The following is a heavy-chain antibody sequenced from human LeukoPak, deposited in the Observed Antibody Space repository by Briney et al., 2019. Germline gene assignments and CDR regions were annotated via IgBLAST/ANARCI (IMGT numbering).Heavy chain of an antibody. D-gene: IGHD6-19*01. Sequence: SDTLSLPCTLSVHSLCSSSYYWPWIRQPPGEGLEWIATIYYSGNTFYSPSLKSRVTISVDTSKNQFSLRLSSVTAADTAVYYWARHPSGWYGNWFDPWRQGTMVSVCS. J-gene: IGHJ5*02. CDR3: ARHPSGWYGNWFDP. CDR1: VHSLCSSSYY. CDR2: IYYSGNT. V-gene: IGHV4-39*01.